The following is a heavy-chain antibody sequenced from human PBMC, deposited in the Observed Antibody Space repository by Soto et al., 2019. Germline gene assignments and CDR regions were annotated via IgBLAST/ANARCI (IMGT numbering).Heavy chain of an antibody. CDR1: GFTFSSYA. CDR2: ISYDGSNK. D-gene: IGHD3-9*01. J-gene: IGHJ4*02. Sequence: PGGSLRLSCAASGFTFSSYAMHWVRQAPGKGLEWVAVISYDGSNKYYADSVKGRFTISRDNSKNTLYLQMNSLRAEDTAVYYCARDHLILIGDTWFSWGQGALVTVSS. V-gene: IGHV3-30-3*01. CDR3: ARDHLILIGDTWFS.